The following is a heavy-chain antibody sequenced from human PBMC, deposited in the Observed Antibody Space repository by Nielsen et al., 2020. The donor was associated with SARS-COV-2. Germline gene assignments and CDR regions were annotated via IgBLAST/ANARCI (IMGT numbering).Heavy chain of an antibody. J-gene: IGHJ4*02. CDR2: INTNTGNP. CDR1: GYTFTNYA. CDR3: AREGDSGYDYVGY. D-gene: IGHD5-12*01. V-gene: IGHV7-4-1*02. Sequence: ASVKVSCKASGYTFTNYAINWVRQAPGQGLEWMGWINTNTGNPTYAQGFTGRFVFSLDTSVSTAYLQISSLKAEDTAVYYCAREGDSGYDYVGYWGQGTLVTVSS.